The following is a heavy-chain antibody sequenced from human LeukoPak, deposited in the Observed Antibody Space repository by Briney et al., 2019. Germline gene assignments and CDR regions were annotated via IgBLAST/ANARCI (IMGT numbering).Heavy chain of an antibody. CDR3: AKSMGAGTSYPIDY. V-gene: IGHV3-23*01. D-gene: IGHD3-16*02. Sequence: GGSLRLSCAASRFTFSSYAMSWVRQAPGKGLEWVSGISASGSSTYYTDSVKGRFTISRDNSKNTLYLQMDSLRAEGTAVYYCAKSMGAGTSYPIDYWGQGTLVTVSS. J-gene: IGHJ4*02. CDR1: RFTFSSYA. CDR2: ISASGSST.